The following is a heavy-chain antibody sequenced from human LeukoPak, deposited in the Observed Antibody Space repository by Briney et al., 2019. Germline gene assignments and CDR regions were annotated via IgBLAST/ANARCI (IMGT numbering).Heavy chain of an antibody. D-gene: IGHD6-13*01. CDR1: GYTFTSYY. CDR2: INPSGGGT. V-gene: IGHV1-2*02. J-gene: IGHJ5*02. Sequence: ASVKVSCKASGYTFTSYYIHWVRQAPGQGLEWMGIINPSGGGTNYAQKFQGRVTMTRDTSISTAYMELSRLRSDDTAVYYCAREEPLRIAAAGHNWFDPWGQGTLVTVSS. CDR3: AREEPLRIAAAGHNWFDP.